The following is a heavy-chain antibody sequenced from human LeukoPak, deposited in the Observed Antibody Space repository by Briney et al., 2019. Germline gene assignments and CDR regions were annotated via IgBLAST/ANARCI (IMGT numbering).Heavy chain of an antibody. V-gene: IGHV4-59*01. D-gene: IGHD1-1*01. CDR2: IYYSGTT. J-gene: IGHJ6*03. Sequence: PSETLSLTCTVAGGSISSYYWSWIRQPPGKGLEWIGYIYYSGTTNYNPSLKSRVTISVDTSKNQFSLKLSSVTAADTAVYYCARVSWFPGTSYYYMDVWGKGTTVTVSS. CDR3: ARVSWFPGTSYYYMDV. CDR1: GGSISSYY.